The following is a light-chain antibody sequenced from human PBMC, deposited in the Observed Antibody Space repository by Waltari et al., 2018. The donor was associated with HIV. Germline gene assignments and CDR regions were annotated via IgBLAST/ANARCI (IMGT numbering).Light chain of an antibody. CDR1: QSLFYRSNKRDL. CDR2: WAP. J-gene: IGKJ2*01. V-gene: IGKV4-1*01. CDR3: QQYCSVRYT. Sequence: VVIPSPESRAVSVGERATLHCQSNQSLFYRSNKRDLLEGYKDEAGQRPRRLIYWAPVRESGVPDRFSGGAAWVDFTPTINGRQAEDVAVQCGQQYCSVRYTFGQGTKLEI.